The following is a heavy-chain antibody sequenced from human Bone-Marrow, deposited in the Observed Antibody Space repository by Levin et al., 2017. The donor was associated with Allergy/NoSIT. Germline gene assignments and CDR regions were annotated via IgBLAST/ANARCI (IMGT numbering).Heavy chain of an antibody. V-gene: IGHV5-51*01. J-gene: IGHJ4*02. CDR3: ARRWGSYEFFDL. D-gene: IGHD3-3*01. CDR1: GYSFTNYW. Sequence: GESLKISCEGSGYSFTNYWIGWVRQMPGKGLEWMGIIYPGDSDTKYSPSFQCQVTISADKSITTAYLQWSSLKASDTAIYYCARRWGSYEFFDLWGQGTLVTVSS. CDR2: IYPGDSDT.